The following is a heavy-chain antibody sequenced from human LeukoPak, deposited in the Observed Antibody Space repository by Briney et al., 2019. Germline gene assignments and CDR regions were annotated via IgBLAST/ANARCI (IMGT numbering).Heavy chain of an antibody. CDR3: ARLRQHLAPIDY. J-gene: IGHJ4*02. Sequence: PSETLSLTCTVSGGSISSSTYYWGWIRQPPGRGLEWIGNIYYSGSTYYNPSLKSRVTIPVDTSKNQFSLKLTSVTAADTAVYYCARLRQHLAPIDYWGQGTLVTVSS. D-gene: IGHD6-13*01. CDR2: IYYSGST. CDR1: GGSISSSTYY. V-gene: IGHV4-39*01.